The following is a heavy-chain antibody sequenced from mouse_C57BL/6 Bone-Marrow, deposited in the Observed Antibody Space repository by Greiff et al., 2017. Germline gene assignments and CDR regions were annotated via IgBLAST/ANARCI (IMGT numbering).Heavy chain of an antibody. J-gene: IGHJ3*01. CDR2: INPGSGGT. D-gene: IGHD2-4*01. CDR1: GYAFTNYL. Sequence: QVQLQQSGAELVRPGTSVKVSCKASGYAFTNYLIEWVKQRPGQGLEWIGVINPGSGGTNYNEKFKGKATLTADKSSSTAYMQLSSLTSEDSAVYFCARHYDYDSFAYWGQGTLVTVSA. V-gene: IGHV1-54*01. CDR3: ARHYDYDSFAY.